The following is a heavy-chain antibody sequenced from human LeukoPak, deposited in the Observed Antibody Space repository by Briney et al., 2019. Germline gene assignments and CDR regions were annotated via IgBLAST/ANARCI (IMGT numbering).Heavy chain of an antibody. D-gene: IGHD4-17*01. J-gene: IGHJ4*02. CDR2: ISYDGSNK. CDR1: GFTFSSYA. Sequence: GGSLRLSCAASGFTFSSYAMHWVRQAPGKGLEWVAVISYDGSNKYYADSVKGRFTISRDNSKNTLYLQMNSLRAEDTAVYYCAKPPAYGYYFDYWGQGTLVTVSS. CDR3: AKPPAYGYYFDY. V-gene: IGHV3-30-3*02.